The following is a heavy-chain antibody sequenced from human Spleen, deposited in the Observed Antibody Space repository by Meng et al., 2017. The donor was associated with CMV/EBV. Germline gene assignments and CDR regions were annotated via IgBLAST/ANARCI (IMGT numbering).Heavy chain of an antibody. D-gene: IGHD3-10*01. CDR1: GIYFSVYY. Sequence: SLKISCVVAGIYFSVYYMSGIRQAPGKGVELISFISASGRINYCADSVKGRFTISRDNSKNTLYLQMKSLGPEDTAVYYCTKDRCARDYGAGCYHNTCHRRVNYYYYGMDDWGQGTTVTVSS. V-gene: IGHV3-11*04. J-gene: IGHJ6*02. CDR2: ISASGRIN. CDR3: TKDRCARDYGAGCYHNTCHRRVNYYYYGMDD.